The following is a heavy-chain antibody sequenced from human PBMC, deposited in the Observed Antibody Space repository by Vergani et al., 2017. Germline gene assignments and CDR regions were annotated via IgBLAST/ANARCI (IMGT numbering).Heavy chain of an antibody. J-gene: IGHJ4*02. CDR3: GRGSDNYN. Sequence: EVQLLQSGGAVVQPGGSLRLSCVPSGFTFSSHAMSWVRQGHGQGLEWYSRIKNTGDSNHYADSLKVRFTISRDNSKNTLYLQRNSLRVEGTAVYYCGRGSDNYNWCQGTLVTVSS. CDR1: GFTFSSHA. V-gene: IGHV3-23*01. D-gene: IGHD5-24*01. CDR2: IKNTGDSN.